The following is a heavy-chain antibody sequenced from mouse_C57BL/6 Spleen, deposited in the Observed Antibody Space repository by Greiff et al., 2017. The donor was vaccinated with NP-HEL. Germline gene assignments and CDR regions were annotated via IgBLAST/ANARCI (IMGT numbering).Heavy chain of an antibody. D-gene: IGHD2-3*01. CDR2: INPNNGGT. CDR3: ARKIIIYDGYYGGYFDV. V-gene: IGHV1-22*01. CDR1: GYTFTDYN. J-gene: IGHJ1*03. Sequence: VQLQQSGPELVKPGASVKMSCKASGYTFTDYNMHWVKQSHGKSLEWIGYINPNNGGTSYNQKFKGKATLTVNKSSSTAYMELRSLTSEDSAVYYCARKIIIYDGYYGGYFDVWGTGTTVTVSS.